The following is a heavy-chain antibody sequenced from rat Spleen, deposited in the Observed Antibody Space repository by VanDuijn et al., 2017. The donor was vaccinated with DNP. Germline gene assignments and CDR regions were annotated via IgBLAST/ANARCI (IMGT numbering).Heavy chain of an antibody. Sequence: YGVSWVRQPPGKGLEWIAAISSGGNTYYNSALKSLLSISRDPSKSQIFLKMNSLQNEEPAIYFCTCYVYYVLLLHWGQGVMVTVSS. CDR3: TCYVYYVLLLH. D-gene: IGHD1-6*01. V-gene: IGHV2S8*01. J-gene: IGHJ2*01. CDR2: ISSGGNT. CDR1: YG.